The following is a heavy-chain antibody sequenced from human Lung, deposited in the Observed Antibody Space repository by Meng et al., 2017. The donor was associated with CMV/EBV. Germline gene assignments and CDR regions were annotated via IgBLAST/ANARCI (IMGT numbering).Heavy chain of an antibody. CDR3: ARGKGSYYYYYGLDV. D-gene: IGHD5-18*01. V-gene: IGHV1-8*01. J-gene: IGHJ6*02. CDR2: MNPNSGNT. Sequence: ASVTVSCKASVYTFTSYDINWVRQATGQGLEWMGWMNPNSGNTGYAQKFQGRVTMTRNTSISTAYMELSSLRSEDTAVYYCARGKGSYYYYYGLDVWGQGTTVTVSS. CDR1: VYTFTSYD.